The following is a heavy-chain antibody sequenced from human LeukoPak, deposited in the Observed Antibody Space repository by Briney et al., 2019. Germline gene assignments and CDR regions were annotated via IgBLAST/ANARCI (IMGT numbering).Heavy chain of an antibody. CDR3: ARDLYSSSWSPPYFDY. J-gene: IGHJ4*02. D-gene: IGHD6-13*01. CDR1: GYTFTSYA. CDR2: INAGNGNT. Sequence: ASVKVSCKAFGYTFTSYAMHWVRQAPGQRLEWMGWINAGNGNTKYPQKFQGRVTITRDTSASTAYMELSSLRSEDTAVYYCARDLYSSSWSPPYFDYRGQGTLVTVSS. V-gene: IGHV1-3*01.